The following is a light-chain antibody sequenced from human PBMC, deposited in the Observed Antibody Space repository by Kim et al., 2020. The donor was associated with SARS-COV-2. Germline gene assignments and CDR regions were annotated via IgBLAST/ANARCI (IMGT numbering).Light chain of an antibody. CDR2: SYT. Sequence: VTLSCPGSSSNTVAGYDVHWYQQLPGTVPKLLIYSYTNRPSGVPDRFSGSKSGTSASLAITGLQAEDEADYYCQSYDNTLSGSYVFGGGTKVTVL. J-gene: IGLJ1*01. V-gene: IGLV1-40*01. CDR1: SSNTVAGYD. CDR3: QSYDNTLSGSYV.